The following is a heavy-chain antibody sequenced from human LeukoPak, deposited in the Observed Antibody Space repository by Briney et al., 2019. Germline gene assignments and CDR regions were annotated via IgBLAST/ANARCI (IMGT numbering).Heavy chain of an antibody. Sequence: GSSVKVSCKASGGTFSSYAISWVRQAPGQGLEWMGWISAYNGNTNYAQKLQGRVTMTTDTSTSTAYMELRSLRSDDTAVYYCARGAGAHIGGGIQYFQHWGQGTLVTVSS. CDR3: ARGAGAHIGGGIQYFQH. J-gene: IGHJ1*01. CDR1: GGTFSSYA. V-gene: IGHV1-18*01. CDR2: ISAYNGNT. D-gene: IGHD1-26*01.